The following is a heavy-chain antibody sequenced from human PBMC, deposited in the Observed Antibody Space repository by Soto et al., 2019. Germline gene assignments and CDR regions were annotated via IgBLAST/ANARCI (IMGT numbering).Heavy chain of an antibody. Sequence: ASVKVSCKASGYTFTSYAMHWVRQAPGQRLEWMGWINAGNGNTKYSQKFQGRVTITRDTSASTAYMELSSLRSEDTAVYYCARDRLYSSGWLLNADYWGQGTLVTVSS. V-gene: IGHV1-3*01. D-gene: IGHD6-19*01. CDR2: INAGNGNT. CDR1: GYTFTSYA. CDR3: ARDRLYSSGWLLNADY. J-gene: IGHJ4*02.